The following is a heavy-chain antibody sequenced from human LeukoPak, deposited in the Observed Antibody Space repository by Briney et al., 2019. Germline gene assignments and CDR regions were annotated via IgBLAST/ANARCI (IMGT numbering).Heavy chain of an antibody. CDR3: ARGMASSIPWVYYDSSGTRGFDY. CDR2: ITSSSSYI. J-gene: IGHJ4*02. CDR1: GFTFSSYN. Sequence: GGSLRLSCAASGFTFSSYNMNWVRQAPGKGLEWVSSITSSSSYIYYADSVKGRFTISRDNAKNSLYLQMNSLRAEDTAVYYCARGMASSIPWVYYDSSGTRGFDYWGQGTLVTVSS. D-gene: IGHD3-22*01. V-gene: IGHV3-21*01.